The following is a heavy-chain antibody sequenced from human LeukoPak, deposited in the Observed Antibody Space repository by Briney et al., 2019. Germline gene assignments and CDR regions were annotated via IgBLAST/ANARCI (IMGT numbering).Heavy chain of an antibody. V-gene: IGHV3-30*03. CDR3: ARDRGRSWGFDY. CDR2: ISYDGSNQ. Sequence: GGSLRLSCAASGCTFSNCDMHWVRQAPGKGLEWVAVISYDGSNQYYADSVKGRFTISRDNAKNSLYLQMNSLRAEDTAVYYCARDRGRSWGFDYWGQGTLVTVSS. J-gene: IGHJ4*02. D-gene: IGHD3-16*01. CDR1: GCTFSNCD.